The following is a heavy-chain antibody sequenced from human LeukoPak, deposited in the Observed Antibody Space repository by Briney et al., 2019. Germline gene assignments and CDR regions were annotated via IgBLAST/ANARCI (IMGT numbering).Heavy chain of an antibody. CDR2: ISGSGGST. CDR3: ANQYYYGSGSPKRRYYFDY. CDR1: GFTFSSYA. J-gene: IGHJ4*02. D-gene: IGHD3-10*01. V-gene: IGHV3-23*01. Sequence: PGGSLRLSCAASGFTFSSYAMSWVRQAPGKGLEWVSAISGSGGSTYYADSVKGRFTISRDNSKNTLYLQMNSLRAEDTAVYYFANQYYYGSGSPKRRYYFDYWGQGTLVTVSS.